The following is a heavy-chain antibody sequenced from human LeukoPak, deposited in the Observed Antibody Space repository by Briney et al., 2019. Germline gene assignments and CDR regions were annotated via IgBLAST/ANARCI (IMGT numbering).Heavy chain of an antibody. CDR3: ARSAAGAEYFQH. J-gene: IGHJ1*01. CDR2: ISYDGSNK. CDR1: GFTFSSYG. Sequence: GRSLRLPCAASGFTFSSYGMHWVRQAPGKGLEWVAVISYDGSNKYYADSVKGRFTISRDNSKNTLYLQMNSLRAEDTAVYYCARSAAGAEYFQHWGQGTLVTVSS. D-gene: IGHD6-13*01. V-gene: IGHV3-30*03.